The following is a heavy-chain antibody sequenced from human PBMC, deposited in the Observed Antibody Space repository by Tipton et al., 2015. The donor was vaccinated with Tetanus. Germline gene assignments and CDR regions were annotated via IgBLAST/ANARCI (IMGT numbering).Heavy chain of an antibody. CDR1: GYSFTSYG. J-gene: IGHJ5*02. CDR3: GRGLQKIYCPNAACDPNWCDP. D-gene: IGHD2-8*01. V-gene: IGHV1-18*01. CDR2: ITPYNGHT. Sequence: SGPEVKKPGASVKVSCTANGYSFTSYGINWVRQAPGQGLEWVGWITPYNGHTDLAQKVQGRVTMTTDASLRTAYLELRSLRSDDTAVYYCGRGLQKIYCPNAACDPNWCDPWGQGTLVTVSS.